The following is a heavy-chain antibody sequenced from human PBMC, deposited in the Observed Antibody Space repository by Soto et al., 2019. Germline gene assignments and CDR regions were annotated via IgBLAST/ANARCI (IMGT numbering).Heavy chain of an antibody. Sequence: PSETLSLTCVVSDGSFSGYYWSWIRQPPGKGLEWIGEINHSGSTNYNPSLKSRVTIPVDTSKNQFSLKLSSVTAADSAVYYCARGRIHQLVSSWGQGTLVTVSS. CDR2: INHSGST. CDR3: ARGRIHQLVSS. CDR1: DGSFSGYY. V-gene: IGHV4-34*01. J-gene: IGHJ4*02. D-gene: IGHD1-1*01.